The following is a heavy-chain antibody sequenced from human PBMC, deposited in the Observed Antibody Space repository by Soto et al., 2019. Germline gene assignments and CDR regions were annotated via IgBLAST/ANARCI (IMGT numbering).Heavy chain of an antibody. Sequence: PSETLSLTCTVSGASISGFYWSWIRKSAGKGLEWIGRIYATGTTDYNPSLKSRVMMSVDTSKKQFSLKLRSVTAADTAVYYCVRNGTKTLRDWFDPWGQGISVTVSS. CDR3: VRNGTKTLRDWFDP. J-gene: IGHJ5*02. CDR1: GASISGFY. V-gene: IGHV4-4*07. CDR2: IYATGTT. D-gene: IGHD1-1*01.